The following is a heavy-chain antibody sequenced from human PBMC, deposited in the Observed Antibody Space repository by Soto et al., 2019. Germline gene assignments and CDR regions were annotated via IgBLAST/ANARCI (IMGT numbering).Heavy chain of an antibody. CDR1: GFTFSSYA. J-gene: IGHJ6*02. Sequence: GGSLRLSCAASGFTFSSYAMSWVRQAPGKGLEWVSAISGSGGSTYYADSVKGRFTISRDNSKNTLYLQMNSLRAEDTAVYYCAKKTWFAEAKYYYYGMDVWGQGTTVTVSS. CDR3: AKKTWFAEAKYYYYGMDV. CDR2: ISGSGGST. V-gene: IGHV3-23*01. D-gene: IGHD3-10*01.